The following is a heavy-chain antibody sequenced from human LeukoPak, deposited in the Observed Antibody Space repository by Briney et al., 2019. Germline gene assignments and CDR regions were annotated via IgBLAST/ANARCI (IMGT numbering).Heavy chain of an antibody. D-gene: IGHD4-17*01. V-gene: IGHV3-53*01. Sequence: GGSLRLSCAASGFTVSTNYMTWVRQAPGKGLEWASFIYSDGSTYYADSVKGRFTISRDNSKNTLYLQMNSLRAEDTAVYYCASTFYGDSPPYWGQGTLVTVSS. CDR1: GFTVSTNY. CDR3: ASTFYGDSPPY. CDR2: IYSDGST. J-gene: IGHJ4*02.